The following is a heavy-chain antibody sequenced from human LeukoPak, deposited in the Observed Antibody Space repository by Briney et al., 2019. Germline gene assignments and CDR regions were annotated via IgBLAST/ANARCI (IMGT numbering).Heavy chain of an antibody. D-gene: IGHD5-24*01. CDR1: GYTFTNYD. Sequence: APVKVSCKASGYTFTNYDINWVRQATGHGLEWMGWMNPDSGNTGYAQKFQGRVTITRNTSINTAYMELSSLRSEDTAVYYCARAEGRWLHRSLGYWGQGTLVTVSS. CDR3: ARAEGRWLHRSLGY. V-gene: IGHV1-8*03. CDR2: MNPDSGNT. J-gene: IGHJ4*02.